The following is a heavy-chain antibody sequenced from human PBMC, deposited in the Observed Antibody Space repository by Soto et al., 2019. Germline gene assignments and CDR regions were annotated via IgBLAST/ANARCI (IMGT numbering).Heavy chain of an antibody. J-gene: IGHJ4*02. CDR1: GFTFSSYA. Sequence: QVQLVESGGGVVQPGRSLRLSCAASGFTFSSYAMHWVRQAPGKGLEWVALISFDGSNEYYADSVKGRFTISRDNSKNTLYLQMNSLRADDTAVYCCARNHNYCFDFWGQGTLVTVSS. CDR2: ISFDGSNE. V-gene: IGHV3-30*04. CDR3: ARNHNYCFDF.